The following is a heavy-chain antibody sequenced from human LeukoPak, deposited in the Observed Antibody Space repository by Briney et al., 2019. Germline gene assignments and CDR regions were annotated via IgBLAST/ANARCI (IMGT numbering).Heavy chain of an antibody. Sequence: PGGSLRLSCAASEFTFSSYGMSWVRQAPGKGLEWVSSISGSGGSTQYADSVQGRFAISRDNSKNTLYLQMNSLRVEDTAVYFCARDPSGDYIGTFDMWGRGTMVSVPS. V-gene: IGHV3-23*01. J-gene: IGHJ3*02. CDR1: EFTFSSYG. CDR3: ARDPSGDYIGTFDM. D-gene: IGHD4-17*01. CDR2: ISGSGGST.